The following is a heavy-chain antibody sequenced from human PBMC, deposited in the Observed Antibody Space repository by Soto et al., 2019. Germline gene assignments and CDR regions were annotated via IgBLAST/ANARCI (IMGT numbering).Heavy chain of an antibody. V-gene: IGHV4-31*03. CDR3: ARGKRNPNYYDSSGYYNWFDP. D-gene: IGHD3-22*01. CDR1: GGSISSGGYY. CDR2: IYYSGST. J-gene: IGHJ5*02. Sequence: TLSLTCTVSGGSISSGGYYWSWIRQHPGKGLEWIGCIYYSGSTYYNPSLKSRVTISVDTSKNQFSLKLSSVTAADTAVYYCARGKRNPNYYDSSGYYNWFDPWGQGTLVTVSS.